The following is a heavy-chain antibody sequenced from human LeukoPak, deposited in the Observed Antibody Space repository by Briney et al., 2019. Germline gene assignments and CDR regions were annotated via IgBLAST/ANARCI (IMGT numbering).Heavy chain of an antibody. V-gene: IGHV3-66*01. CDR2: IYSGGST. D-gene: IGHD3-10*01. CDR3: ARDRYYDSGSYYN. CDR1: GFTFTTYG. Sequence: GGSLRLSCAASGFTFTTYGMNWVRQAPGKGLEWVSVIYSGGSTYYADSVKGRFTISRDNSKNTLYLQMNSLRAEDTAVYYCARDRYYDSGSYYNWGQGTLVTVSS. J-gene: IGHJ4*02.